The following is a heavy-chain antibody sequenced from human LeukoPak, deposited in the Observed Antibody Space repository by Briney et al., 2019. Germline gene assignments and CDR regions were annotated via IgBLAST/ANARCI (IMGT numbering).Heavy chain of an antibody. Sequence: PSETLSLTCTVSGGSNSSGDYYWSWIRQPPGKGLEWIGYIYYSGSTYYNPSLKSRVTISVDTSKNQFSLKLSSVTAADTAVYYCAREPPGGSYYDYWGQGTLVTVSS. V-gene: IGHV4-30-4*08. D-gene: IGHD1-26*01. CDR1: GGSNSSGDYY. J-gene: IGHJ4*02. CDR2: IYYSGST. CDR3: AREPPGGSYYDY.